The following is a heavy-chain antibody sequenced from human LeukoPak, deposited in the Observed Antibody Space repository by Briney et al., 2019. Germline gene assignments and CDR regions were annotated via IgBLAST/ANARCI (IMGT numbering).Heavy chain of an antibody. CDR1: GGSISSSSYY. J-gene: IGHJ4*02. V-gene: IGHV4-39*07. CDR3: ASVVVVAATNWFDY. Sequence: PSETLSLTCTVSGGSISSSSYYWGWIRQSPGKGLEWIGSIYYSGSTYYNPSLKSRVTISVDTSKNQFSLKLSSVTAADTAVYYCASVVVVAATNWFDYWGQGTLVTVSS. D-gene: IGHD2-15*01. CDR2: IYYSGST.